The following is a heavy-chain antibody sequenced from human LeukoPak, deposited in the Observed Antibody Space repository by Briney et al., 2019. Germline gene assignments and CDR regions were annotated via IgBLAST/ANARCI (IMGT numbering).Heavy chain of an antibody. CDR1: GFTFSAYS. J-gene: IGHJ4*02. Sequence: GGSLRLSCAASGFTFSAYSMNWVRQAPGKGLEWVSSITETSHVYYADSVKGRFTISRDNAKNSLYLQMNSLRAEDTAVYYCAREFGEFDWGQGTLVTVSS. CDR2: ITETSHV. V-gene: IGHV3-69-1*02. CDR3: AREFGEFD. D-gene: IGHD3-10*01.